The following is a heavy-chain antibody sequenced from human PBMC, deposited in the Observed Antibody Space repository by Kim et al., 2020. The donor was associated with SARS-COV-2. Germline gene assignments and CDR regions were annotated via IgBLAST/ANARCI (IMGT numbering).Heavy chain of an antibody. CDR3: AGGTGWLIEY. D-gene: IGHD6-19*01. CDR1: GFTFSSFW. V-gene: IGHV3-7*03. CDR2: IKQDGNEK. J-gene: IGHJ4*02. Sequence: GGSLRLSCAASGFTFSSFWMNWVRQAPGKGLEWVANIKQDGNEKKYVDSVKDRSTISRDNAKNSLYLQLNSLRDEETALYYCAGGTGWLIEYWGKGTLV.